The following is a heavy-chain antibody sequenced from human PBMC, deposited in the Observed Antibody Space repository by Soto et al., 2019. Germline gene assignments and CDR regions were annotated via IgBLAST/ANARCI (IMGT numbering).Heavy chain of an antibody. CDR3: ARGMYYYDSSGPGFEYYFDY. J-gene: IGHJ4*02. CDR2: ISYDGSNK. D-gene: IGHD3-22*01. CDR1: GFTFSSYA. V-gene: IGHV3-30-3*01. Sequence: GGSLRLSCAASGFTFSSYAMHWVRQAPGKGLEWVAVISYDGSNKYYADSVKGRFTISRDNSKNTLYLQMNSLRAEDTAVYYCARGMYYYDSSGPGFEYYFDYWGQGTLVTVSS.